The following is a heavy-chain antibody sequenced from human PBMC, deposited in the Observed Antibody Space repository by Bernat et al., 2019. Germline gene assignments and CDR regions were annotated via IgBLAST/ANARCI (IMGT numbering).Heavy chain of an antibody. CDR1: GFTFSSYT. D-gene: IGHD2-2*01. Sequence: QVQLVESGGDVVQPGRSLRLSCAASGFTFSSYTMHWVRQPPGKGLEWVTIILSDGVKKYYADSVKGRFTISRDNSKKTLYLQMNSLRAEDTAVYYCAREGGYAPEVSFDYWGQGTLVTVSS. CDR2: ILSDGVKK. CDR3: AREGGYAPEVSFDY. J-gene: IGHJ4*02. V-gene: IGHV3-30-3*01.